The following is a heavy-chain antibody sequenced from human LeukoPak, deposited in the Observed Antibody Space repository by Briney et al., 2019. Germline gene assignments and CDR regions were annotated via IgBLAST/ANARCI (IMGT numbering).Heavy chain of an antibody. D-gene: IGHD6-13*01. Sequence: PSETLSLICAVSGGSISSSNWWSWVRQPPGKGLEWIGEIYHSGSTNYNPSLRSRVTISVDKSKNQFSLKLSSVTAADTAVYYCARGYKAAASIYCYYYGMDVWGQGTTVTVSS. CDR1: GGSISSSNW. V-gene: IGHV4-4*02. CDR2: IYHSGST. CDR3: ARGYKAAASIYCYYYGMDV. J-gene: IGHJ6*02.